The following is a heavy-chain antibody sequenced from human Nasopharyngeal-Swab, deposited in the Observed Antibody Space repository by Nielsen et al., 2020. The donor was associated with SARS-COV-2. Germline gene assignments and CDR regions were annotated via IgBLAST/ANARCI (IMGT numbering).Heavy chain of an antibody. D-gene: IGHD3-10*02. CDR2: IYYSGST. Sequence: SETLSLTCTVSGGSISSYYWSWIRQPPGKGLEWIGYIYYSGSTNYNPSLKSRVTISVDTSKNQFSLKLSSVTAADTAVYYCARTTFGPDTDAFDIWGQGTMVTVSS. CDR1: GGSISSYY. J-gene: IGHJ3*02. V-gene: IGHV4-59*08. CDR3: ARTTFGPDTDAFDI.